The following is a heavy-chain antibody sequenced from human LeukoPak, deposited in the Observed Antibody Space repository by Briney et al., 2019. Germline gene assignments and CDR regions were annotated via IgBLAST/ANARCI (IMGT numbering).Heavy chain of an antibody. J-gene: IGHJ5*02. D-gene: IGHD3-22*01. CDR1: GFSFSTYS. CDR3: ARDSYYDSSGYISKYNWFDP. V-gene: IGHV3-48*01. Sequence: GGSLRLSCAASGFSFSTYSMNWVRQAPGKGLEWVSYISSRSSTIHYADSVKGRFTISRDNAKNSLYLQMNSPRAEDTAVYYCARDSYYDSSGYISKYNWFDPWGQGTLVTVSS. CDR2: ISSRSSTI.